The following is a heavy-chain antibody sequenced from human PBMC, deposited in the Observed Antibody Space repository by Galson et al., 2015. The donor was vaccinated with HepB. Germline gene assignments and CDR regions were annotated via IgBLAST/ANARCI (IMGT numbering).Heavy chain of an antibody. CDR1: GYSFTNYW. D-gene: IGHD3-22*01. CDR3: ARTYYYDSSAYKLDY. CDR2: IYPDDSDT. V-gene: IGHV5-51*01. Sequence: QSGAEVKKPGESLKISCKGSGYSFTNYWIGWVRQMPGKGLEWMGIIYPDDSDTTYSPSFQGQVTLSADKSVSTAYLQWSSLKASDTAMYYCARTYYYDSSAYKLDYWGQGTLVTVSS. J-gene: IGHJ4*02.